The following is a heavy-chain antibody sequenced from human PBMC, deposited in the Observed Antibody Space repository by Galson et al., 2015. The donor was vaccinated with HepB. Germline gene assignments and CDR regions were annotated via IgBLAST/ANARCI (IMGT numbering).Heavy chain of an antibody. CDR1: GFTFSSYG. CDR2: IRSKAYGGTT. J-gene: IGHJ4*02. V-gene: IGHV3-49*04. D-gene: IGHD3-10*01. Sequence: SLRLSCAASGFTFSSYGMHWVRQAPGKGLEWVGFIRSKAYGGTTEYAASVKGRFTISRDDSKSIAYLQMNSLKTEDTAVYYCTRGLTHYYGSVDYFDYWGQGTLVTVSS. CDR3: TRGLTHYYGSVDYFDY.